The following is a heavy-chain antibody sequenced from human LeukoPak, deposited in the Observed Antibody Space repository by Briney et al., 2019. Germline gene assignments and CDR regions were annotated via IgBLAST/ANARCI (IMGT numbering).Heavy chain of an antibody. J-gene: IGHJ4*02. V-gene: IGHV4-59*08. CDR3: ARQTKGVYYYDSSGYSDLYYFDY. CDR2: IYYSGST. CDR1: GGSISSYY. D-gene: IGHD3-22*01. Sequence: SETLSLTCTVSGGSISSYYWSWIRQPPGKGLEWIGYIYYSGSTNYNPSLKSRVTISVDTSKNQFSLKLSSVTAADTAVYYCARQTKGVYYYDSSGYSDLYYFDYWGQGTLVTVSS.